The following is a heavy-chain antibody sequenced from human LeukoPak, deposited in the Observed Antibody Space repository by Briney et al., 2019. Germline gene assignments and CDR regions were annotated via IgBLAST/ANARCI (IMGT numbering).Heavy chain of an antibody. V-gene: IGHV1-2*02. Sequence: GASVKVSCKASGYTFTGYYMHWVRQAPGQGLEWMGWINPNSGGTNYAQKFQGRVTMTRDTSISTAYMELSRLRSGDTAVYYCMRVVGYCSSTSCYAGAYDWFDPWGQGTLVTVSS. CDR1: GYTFTGYY. D-gene: IGHD2-2*01. CDR2: INPNSGGT. J-gene: IGHJ5*02. CDR3: MRVVGYCSSTSCYAGAYDWFDP.